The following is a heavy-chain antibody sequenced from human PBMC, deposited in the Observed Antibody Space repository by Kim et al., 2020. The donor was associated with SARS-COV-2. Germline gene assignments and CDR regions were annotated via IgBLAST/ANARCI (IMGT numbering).Heavy chain of an antibody. Sequence: SETLSLTCTVSGGSISSGDYYWSWIRQPPGKGLEWIGYIYYSGSTYYNPSLKSRVTISVDTSKNQFSLKLSSVTAADTAVYYCARGGGDYYGSGSYFSRPAGGRGNDDYWGQGTLVTVSS. D-gene: IGHD3-10*01. CDR3: ARGGGDYYGSGSYFSRPAGGRGNDDY. V-gene: IGHV4-30-4*01. J-gene: IGHJ4*02. CDR1: GGSISSGDYY. CDR2: IYYSGST.